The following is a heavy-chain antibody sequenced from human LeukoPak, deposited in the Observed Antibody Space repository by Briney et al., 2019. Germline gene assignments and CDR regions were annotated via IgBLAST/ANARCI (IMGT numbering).Heavy chain of an antibody. J-gene: IGHJ6*03. D-gene: IGHD5-18*01. CDR2: IYYSGST. CDR1: GGSISSSSYY. Sequence: PSETLSLTCTVSGGSISSSSYYWGWIRQPPGKGLEWIGSIYYSGSTYYNPSLKSRVTISVDTSKNQFSLKLSSVTAADTAVYYRARRDTAMDLYYYYMDVWGKGTTVTVSS. CDR3: ARRDTAMDLYYYYMDV. V-gene: IGHV4-39*07.